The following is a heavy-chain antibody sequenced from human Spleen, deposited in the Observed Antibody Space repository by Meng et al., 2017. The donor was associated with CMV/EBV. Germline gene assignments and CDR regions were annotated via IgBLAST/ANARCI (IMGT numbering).Heavy chain of an antibody. J-gene: IGHJ4*02. Sequence: FTFSSYAMSWVRQAPGKGLEWVSAISGSGGSTYYADSVKGRFTISRDNSKNTLYLQMNSLRAEDTAVYYCAKAGDVSSGWYAKYYFDYWGQGTLVTVSS. V-gene: IGHV3-23*01. CDR1: FTFSSYA. CDR3: AKAGDVSSGWYAKYYFDY. CDR2: ISGSGGST. D-gene: IGHD6-19*01.